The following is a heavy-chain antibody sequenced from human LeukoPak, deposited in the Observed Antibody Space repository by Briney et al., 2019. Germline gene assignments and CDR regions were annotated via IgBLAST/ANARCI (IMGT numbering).Heavy chain of an antibody. CDR2: ISYGGSNK. J-gene: IGHJ4*02. D-gene: IGHD1-1*01. Sequence: PGGSLRLSCAASGFTFSSYAMHWVRQAPGKGLEWVAVISYGGSNKYYADSVKGRFTISRDNSKNTLYLQMNSLRAEDTAVYYCKTVQTTSDYWGQGTLVTVSS. CDR3: KTVQTTSDY. V-gene: IGHV3-30-3*01. CDR1: GFTFSSYA.